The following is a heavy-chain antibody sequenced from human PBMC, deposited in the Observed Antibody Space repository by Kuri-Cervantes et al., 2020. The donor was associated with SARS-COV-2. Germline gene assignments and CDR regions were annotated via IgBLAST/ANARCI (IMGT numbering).Heavy chain of an antibody. D-gene: IGHD5/OR15-5a*01. V-gene: IGHV3-21*01. CDR1: GFTFSSYA. Sequence: GGSLRLSCAASGFTFSSYAMSWVRQAPGKGLEWVSSISSSSSYIYYADSVKGRFTISRDNAKNSLYLQMNSLRAEDTAVYYCARGGSTISLDYWGQGTLVTVSS. J-gene: IGHJ4*02. CDR3: ARGGSTISLDY. CDR2: ISSSSSYI.